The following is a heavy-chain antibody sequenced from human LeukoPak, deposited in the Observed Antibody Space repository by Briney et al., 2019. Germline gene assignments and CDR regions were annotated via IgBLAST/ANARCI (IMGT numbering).Heavy chain of an antibody. V-gene: IGHV4-30-2*01. J-gene: IGHJ3*02. CDR1: GGSISSGGYS. D-gene: IGHD3-22*01. CDR3: ARGIVGYYDSSGYWRSAFDI. CDR2: IYHSGST. Sequence: PSQTLSLTCAVSGGSISSGGYSWSCIAQPPGKGLEWIVSIYHSGSTYYNPSLKSRVTISVDRSKNQFSLKLSSVTAADTAVYYCARGIVGYYDSSGYWRSAFDIWGQGTMVTVSS.